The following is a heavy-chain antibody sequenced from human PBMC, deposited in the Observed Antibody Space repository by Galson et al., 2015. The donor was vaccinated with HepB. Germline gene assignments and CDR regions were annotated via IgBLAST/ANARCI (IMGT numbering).Heavy chain of an antibody. CDR2: ISSSSSYT. D-gene: IGHD2-8*01. CDR3: ARVAYCTNGICSGGYYYGMDV. V-gene: IGHV3-11*06. Sequence: SLRLSCAASGFTFSDYYMSWIRQAPGKGLEWVSYISSSSSYTNYADSVKGRFTISRDNAKNSLYLQMNSLRAEDTAVYYCARVAYCTNGICSGGYYYGMDVWGQGTTVTVSS. CDR1: GFTFSDYY. J-gene: IGHJ6*02.